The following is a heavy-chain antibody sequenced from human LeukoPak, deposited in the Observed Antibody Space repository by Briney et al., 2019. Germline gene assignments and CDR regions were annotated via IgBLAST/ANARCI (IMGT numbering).Heavy chain of an antibody. CDR3: ARDLYSRRMHYYGSGSYFAY. Sequence: ASVKVSCKASGYTFTSYYMHWVRQAPGQGLEWMGIINPSGGNTSYAQNFQGRVTMTTDTSTSTAYMDLRSLKSDDTAVYYCARDLYSRRMHYYGSGSYFAYWGQGTLVTVSS. CDR1: GYTFTSYY. CDR2: INPSGGNT. J-gene: IGHJ4*02. D-gene: IGHD3-10*01. V-gene: IGHV1-46*01.